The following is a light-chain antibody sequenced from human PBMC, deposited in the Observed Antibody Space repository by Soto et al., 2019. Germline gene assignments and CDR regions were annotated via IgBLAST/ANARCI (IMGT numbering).Light chain of an antibody. J-gene: IGKJ1*01. Sequence: DIQMTQSPSTLSASVGDRVTITCRASQSISSWLAWYQQKPGTAPKLLIYKASTLQSGVPSRFSGSGSGTDFTLTISSLQPDDSETYYCQQYNDNWTFGQGTKVVIK. CDR1: QSISSW. V-gene: IGKV1-5*03. CDR3: QQYNDNWT. CDR2: KAS.